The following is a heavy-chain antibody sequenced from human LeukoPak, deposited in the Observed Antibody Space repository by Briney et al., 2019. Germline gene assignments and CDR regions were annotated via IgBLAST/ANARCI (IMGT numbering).Heavy chain of an antibody. CDR1: GFTFSSYG. D-gene: IGHD2-15*01. CDR3: ARMQAVVVAAMTYNWFDP. V-gene: IGHV3-33*01. Sequence: GGSLRLSCAASGFTFSSYGMHWVLQAPGKGLEWVAVIWYDGSNKYYADSVKGRFTISRDNSKNTLYLQMNSLRAEDTAVYYCARMQAVVVAAMTYNWFDPWGQGTLVTVSS. J-gene: IGHJ5*02. CDR2: IWYDGSNK.